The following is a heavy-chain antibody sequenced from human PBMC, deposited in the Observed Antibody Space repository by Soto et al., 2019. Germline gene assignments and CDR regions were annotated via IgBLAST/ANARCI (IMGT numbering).Heavy chain of an antibody. CDR2: IYYSGST. Sequence: PSETLSLTCTVSGGSISSSSYYWGWIRQPPGKGLEWIGSIYYSGSTYYNPSLESRVTISVDTSKNQFSLKLSSVTAADTAVYYCASSTVAGTNFDYWGQGTLVTVSS. CDR3: ASSTVAGTNFDY. CDR1: GGSISSSSYY. D-gene: IGHD6-19*01. V-gene: IGHV4-39*01. J-gene: IGHJ4*02.